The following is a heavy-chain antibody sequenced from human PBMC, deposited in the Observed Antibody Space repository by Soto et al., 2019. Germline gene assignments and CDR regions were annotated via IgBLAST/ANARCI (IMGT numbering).Heavy chain of an antibody. Sequence: ASVKVSCKGSGNTFTYVYLHWVRQAPGQALEWMGWINAGNGNTKYSQKFQGRVTITRDTSASTAYMELSSLRSEDTAVYYCARSLGYCSGGSCYSADDAFDIWGQGTMVTVSS. CDR2: INAGNGNT. V-gene: IGHV1-3*01. J-gene: IGHJ3*02. D-gene: IGHD2-15*01. CDR1: GNTFTYVY. CDR3: ARSLGYCSGGSCYSADDAFDI.